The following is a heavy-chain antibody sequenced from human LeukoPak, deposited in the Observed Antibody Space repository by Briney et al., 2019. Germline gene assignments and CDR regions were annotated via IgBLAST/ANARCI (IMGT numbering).Heavy chain of an antibody. CDR3: AKEEFRDGYNSPFDY. CDR1: GFTFSSYV. V-gene: IGHV3-30*18. Sequence: PGRSLRLSCAASGFTFSSYVMHWVRQAPGKGLEWVAVISYDGSNKYYADSVKGRFTISRDNSKNTLYLQMNSLRAEDTAVYYCAKEEFRDGYNSPFDYWGQGTLVTVSS. CDR2: ISYDGSNK. D-gene: IGHD5-24*01. J-gene: IGHJ4*02.